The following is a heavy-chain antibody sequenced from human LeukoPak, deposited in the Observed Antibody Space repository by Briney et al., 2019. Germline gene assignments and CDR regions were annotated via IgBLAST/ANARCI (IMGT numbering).Heavy chain of an antibody. CDR1: GFTFSSYS. D-gene: IGHD3-22*01. CDR3: ARVNYYDSSGYRHYYYYYMDV. Sequence: GGSLRLSCAASGFTFSSYSMNWVRQAPGRGLEWVSSISSSSSYIYYADSVKGRFTISRDNAKNSLYLQMNSLRAEDTAVYYCARVNYYDSSGYRHYYYYYMDVWGKGTTVTVSS. J-gene: IGHJ6*03. V-gene: IGHV3-21*01. CDR2: ISSSSSYI.